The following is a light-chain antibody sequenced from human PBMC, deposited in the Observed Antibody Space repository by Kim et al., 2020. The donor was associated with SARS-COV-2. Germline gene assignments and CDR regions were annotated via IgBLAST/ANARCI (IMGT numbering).Light chain of an antibody. Sequence: ELTQPPSASGTPGQRVTISCSGSSSNIGSNTISWYQHLPGTAPKLLIYSNHQRPSGVPDRFSGSKSGTSASLAISGLQSEDEGDYYCAAWDDSLNGVVFGGGTQLTVL. CDR2: SNH. CDR1: SSNIGSNT. V-gene: IGLV1-44*01. CDR3: AAWDDSLNGVV. J-gene: IGLJ2*01.